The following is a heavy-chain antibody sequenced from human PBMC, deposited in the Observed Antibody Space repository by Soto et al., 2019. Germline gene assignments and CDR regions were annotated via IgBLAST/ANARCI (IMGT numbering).Heavy chain of an antibody. CDR2: INADKGDT. D-gene: IGHD5-12*01. J-gene: IGHJ5*02. CDR1: GYSFTDFA. V-gene: IGHV1-3*01. CDR3: ARGPLSGVATIWDYANWFDP. Sequence: QAQLVQSGAEVKKPGASVKVSCKASGYSFTDFAMHWVRLASGQRLEWMGWINADKGDTKYSPKFQGRVTITRDTSATTVYMALRSLRSEHTAVYYWARGPLSGVATIWDYANWFDPWGQGSLVTVST.